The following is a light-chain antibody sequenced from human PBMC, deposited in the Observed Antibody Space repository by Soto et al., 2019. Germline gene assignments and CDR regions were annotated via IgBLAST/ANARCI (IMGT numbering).Light chain of an antibody. Sequence: DIQLTQSPSTLSASVGYRVIIICRASQSISSWLAWYQQKPGKAPKLLIYAASSLQSGVPSRFSGSGSGTDFTLTISSLQPEDFATYYCQQSYSTPRTFGQGTKVDIK. CDR3: QQSYSTPRT. V-gene: IGKV1-39*01. J-gene: IGKJ1*01. CDR2: AAS. CDR1: QSISSW.